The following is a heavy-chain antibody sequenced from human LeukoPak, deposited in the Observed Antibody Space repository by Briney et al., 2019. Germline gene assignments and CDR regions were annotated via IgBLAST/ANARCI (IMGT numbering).Heavy chain of an antibody. D-gene: IGHD6-13*01. V-gene: IGHV3-21*01. CDR2: ISSSSSYI. CDR3: ARDLSRSWYSAFDI. J-gene: IGHJ3*02. Sequence: GGSLRLSCAASGFTFSSYSMNWVRQAPGKGLEWVSSISSSSSYIYYADSVKGRFTIPRDNAKNSLYLQMNSLRAEDTAVYYCARDLSRSWYSAFDIWGQGTMVTVSS. CDR1: GFTFSSYS.